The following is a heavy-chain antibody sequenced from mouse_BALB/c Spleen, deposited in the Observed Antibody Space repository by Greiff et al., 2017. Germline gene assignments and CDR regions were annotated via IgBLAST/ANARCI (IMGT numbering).Heavy chain of an antibody. CDR1: GFTFSSYG. D-gene: IGHD2-1*01. V-gene: IGHV5-6-3*01. CDR2: INSNGGST. J-gene: IGHJ4*01. Sequence: EVQLVESGGGLVQPGGSLKLSCAASGFTFSSYGMSWVRQTPDKRLELVATINSNGGSTYYPDSVKGRFTISRDNAKNTLYLQMSSLKSEDTAMYYCATYGNYEGAMDYWGQGTSVTVSS. CDR3: ATYGNYEGAMDY.